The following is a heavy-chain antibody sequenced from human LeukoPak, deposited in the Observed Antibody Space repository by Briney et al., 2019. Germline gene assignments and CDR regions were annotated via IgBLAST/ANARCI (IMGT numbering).Heavy chain of an antibody. Sequence: GESLKISCKGSGYSFTSYWIGWVRQMPGKGLEGMGIIYPGDSDTRYSPSFQGQVTISADKSISTAYLQWSSLKASDTAMYYCARHGGIVVVPAASDDAFDIWGQGTMVTVSS. J-gene: IGHJ3*02. V-gene: IGHV5-51*01. CDR3: ARHGGIVVVPAASDDAFDI. D-gene: IGHD2-2*01. CDR1: GYSFTSYW. CDR2: IYPGDSDT.